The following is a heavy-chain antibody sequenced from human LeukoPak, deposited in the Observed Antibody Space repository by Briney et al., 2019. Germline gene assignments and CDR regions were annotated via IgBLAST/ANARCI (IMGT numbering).Heavy chain of an antibody. J-gene: IGHJ4*02. D-gene: IGHD6-19*01. CDR3: AKDARSSGWYYFDY. Sequence: GGSLRLSCAASGFTFDDYAKHWVRQAPGKGLEWVSGISWKSGSIGYADSVKGRFTISRDNAKNSLYLQMNSLRPEDTALYFCAKDARSSGWYYFDYWGQGTLVTVSS. CDR1: GFTFDDYA. V-gene: IGHV3-9*01. CDR2: ISWKSGSI.